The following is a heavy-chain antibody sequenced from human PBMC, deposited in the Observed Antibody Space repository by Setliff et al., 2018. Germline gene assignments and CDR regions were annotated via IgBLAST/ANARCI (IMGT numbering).Heavy chain of an antibody. J-gene: IGHJ4*02. CDR1: GFTFGDFA. CDR3: AKWGGSLDSIGYYLGPFDH. D-gene: IGHD3-22*01. CDR2: IGGRGIST. V-gene: IGHV3-23*01. Sequence: PGGSLRLSCAASGFTFGDFAMTWVRQAPGKGLEWVSGIGGRGISTYYADSVKGRFTISRDNSKNTLYLHMNSLRVEDTAVYSCAKWGGSLDSIGYYLGPFDHWGQGTLVTVSS.